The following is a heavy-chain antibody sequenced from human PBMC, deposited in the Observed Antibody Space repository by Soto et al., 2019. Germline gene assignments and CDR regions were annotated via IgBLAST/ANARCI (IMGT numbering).Heavy chain of an antibody. CDR3: ARDGIAAAGTSWFDP. Sequence: QVQLVQSGAEEKKPGASVKVSCKASGYTFTSHAMHWVRQAPGQRLEWKGWINAGNGNTKYSQKFQGRVTITTDTSASTAYMELSSLRSEDTAVYYCARDGIAAAGTSWFDPWGQGTLVTVSS. J-gene: IGHJ5*02. CDR1: GYTFTSHA. D-gene: IGHD6-13*01. CDR2: INAGNGNT. V-gene: IGHV1-3*05.